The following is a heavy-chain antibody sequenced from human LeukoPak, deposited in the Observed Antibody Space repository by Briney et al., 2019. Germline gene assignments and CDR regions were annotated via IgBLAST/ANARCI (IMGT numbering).Heavy chain of an antibody. CDR3: ARDLRGSWGPGFDY. CDR1: GYTFTSHG. CDR2: ISAYNGNT. Sequence: ASVKVFCKASGYTFTSHGISWVRQAPGQGLEWMGWISAYNGNTNYAQKLQGRVTMTTDTSTSTAYMELRSLRSDDTAVYYCARDLRGSWGPGFDYWGQGTLVTVSS. D-gene: IGHD1-26*01. V-gene: IGHV1-18*01. J-gene: IGHJ4*02.